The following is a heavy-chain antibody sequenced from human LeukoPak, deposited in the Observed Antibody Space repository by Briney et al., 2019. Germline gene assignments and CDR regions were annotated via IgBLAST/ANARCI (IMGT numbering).Heavy chain of an antibody. CDR3: AREGSMTARPFVSIDY. Sequence: SETLSLTCTVSGGSISSGDYYWSWIRQPPGKGLEWIGYIYYSGSTYYNPSLKSRVTMSVDTSKNQFSLKLRSVTAADTAVYYCAREGSMTARPFVSIDYWGQGTLVTVSS. CDR1: GGSISSGDYY. V-gene: IGHV4-61*08. D-gene: IGHD6-6*01. J-gene: IGHJ4*02. CDR2: IYYSGST.